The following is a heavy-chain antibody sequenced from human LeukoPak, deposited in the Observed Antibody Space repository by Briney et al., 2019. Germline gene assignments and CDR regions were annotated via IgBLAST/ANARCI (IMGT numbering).Heavy chain of an antibody. J-gene: IGHJ4*02. CDR2: IYYSGST. CDR1: GGSISSYY. V-gene: IGHV4-59*01. CDR3: AREGYGAHY. D-gene: IGHD4-17*01. Sequence: SETLSLTCTVSGGSISSYYWSWIRQPPGQGLEWIGYIYYSGSTNYNPSLKSRVTISVDTSKNQFSLKLSSVTAADTAVYYCAREGYGAHYWGQGTLVTVSS.